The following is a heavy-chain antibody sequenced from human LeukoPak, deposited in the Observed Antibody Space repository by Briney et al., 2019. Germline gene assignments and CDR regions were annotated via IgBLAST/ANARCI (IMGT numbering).Heavy chain of an antibody. Sequence: GGSLRLSCAASGFTFTTYWMSWVRQAPGKGLEWVANIKQDGTEKYYVDSVKGRFTIPRDNAKNSLYLQMNSLRVEDTAVYYCAKDRLAYSYAQPFDYWGQGTLVTVSS. V-gene: IGHV3-7*03. D-gene: IGHD5-18*01. CDR3: AKDRLAYSYAQPFDY. CDR2: IKQDGTEK. CDR1: GFTFTTYW. J-gene: IGHJ4*02.